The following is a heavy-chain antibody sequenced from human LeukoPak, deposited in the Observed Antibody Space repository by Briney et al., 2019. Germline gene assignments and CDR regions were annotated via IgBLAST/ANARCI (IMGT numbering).Heavy chain of an antibody. J-gene: IGHJ4*02. CDR3: AKRPFFYYDASGYNYFES. D-gene: IGHD3-22*01. V-gene: IGHV3-30*04. Sequence: AGGSLRLSCAASGFTFSSYAMHWARQAPGKVLEWVAVISYDGSNKYYADSVKGRFTISRDNSKDTLYLQMNSLRAEDTAIYYCAKRPFFYYDASGYNYFESWGQGTLVTVSS. CDR2: ISYDGSNK. CDR1: GFTFSSYA.